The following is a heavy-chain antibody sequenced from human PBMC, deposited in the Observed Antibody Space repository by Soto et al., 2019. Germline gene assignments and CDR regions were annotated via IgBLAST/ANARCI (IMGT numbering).Heavy chain of an antibody. D-gene: IGHD4-17*01. CDR1: GFTFSSYA. CDR3: AKEPGADYGDYCDY. J-gene: IGHJ4*02. CDR2: ISVGGGSP. V-gene: IGHV3-23*01. Sequence: EVHLLESGGDLVQPGGSLRRSCEASGFTFSSYAMSWVRQAPGKGLEWVSGISVGGGSPYYADSVKGRFTISRDNSKNTLYLQMNSLRVEDTALYYCAKEPGADYGDYCDYWGQGTLVTVSS.